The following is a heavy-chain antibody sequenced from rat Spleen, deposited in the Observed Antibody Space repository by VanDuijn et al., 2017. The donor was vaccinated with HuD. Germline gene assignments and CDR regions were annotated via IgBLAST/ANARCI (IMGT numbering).Heavy chain of an antibody. CDR1: GFTFSNYG. D-gene: IGHD1-12*02. Sequence: EVQLVESGGGLVQPGRPLKLSCAASGFTFSNYGMHWLRQAPTKGLEWVASISPSGGGTSYRDSVKGRFTISRDNAQNTLYLQMNSLRSEDTATYYCTRDYYDGSYYYFDYWGQGVMVTVSS. J-gene: IGHJ2*01. CDR3: TRDYYDGSYYYFDY. CDR2: ISPSGGGT. V-gene: IGHV5-19*01.